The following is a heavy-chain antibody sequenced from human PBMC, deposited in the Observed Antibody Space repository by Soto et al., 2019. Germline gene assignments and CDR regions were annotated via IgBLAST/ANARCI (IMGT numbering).Heavy chain of an antibody. V-gene: IGHV4-31*03. J-gene: IGHJ4*02. CDR2: IYYSGST. CDR1: GVSISSGGYY. D-gene: IGHD3-22*01. Sequence: QVQLQESGPGLVKPSQTLSLTCTVSGVSISSGGYYWTWIRQHPQKGLEWIGHIYYSGSTYYNPSLKSRVXXSXDXXKNQFSLKLSSVTAADTALYYCAREYYYDSSGFDYWGQGTLVTVSS. CDR3: AREYYYDSSGFDY.